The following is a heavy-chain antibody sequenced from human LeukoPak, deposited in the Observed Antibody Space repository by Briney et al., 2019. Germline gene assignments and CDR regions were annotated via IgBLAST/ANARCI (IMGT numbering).Heavy chain of an antibody. D-gene: IGHD3-9*01. CDR1: GGSISSSSYY. CDR3: ARLLGYDILTTHWFDP. J-gene: IGHJ5*02. Sequence: SSETLSLTCTVSGGSISSSSYYWGWIRQPPGKGLEWIGSIYYSGSTYYNPSLKSRVTISVDTSKNQFSLKLSSVTAADTAVYYCARLLGYDILTTHWFDPWGQGTLVTVSS. CDR2: IYYSGST. V-gene: IGHV4-39*01.